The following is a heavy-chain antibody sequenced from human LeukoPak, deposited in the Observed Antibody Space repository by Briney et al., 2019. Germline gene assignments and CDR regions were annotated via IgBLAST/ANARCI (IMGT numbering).Heavy chain of an antibody. V-gene: IGHV3-7*01. J-gene: IGHJ6*03. CDR2: INQGGTEK. CDR1: GFTFSSQW. Sequence: GGSLRLSCAASGFTFSSQWMSWVRQAPGKGLEWGANINQGGTEKYYVDSVKGRFTISRDNAENSLYLQMNSLRAEDTAVYYCAREHYFYYMDVWGKGTTVTVSS. CDR3: AREHYFYYMDV.